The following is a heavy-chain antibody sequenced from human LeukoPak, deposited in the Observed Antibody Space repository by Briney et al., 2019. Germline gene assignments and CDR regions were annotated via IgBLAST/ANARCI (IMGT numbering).Heavy chain of an antibody. D-gene: IGHD1-26*01. CDR2: VSRPGGGT. Sequence: PGGSLRLSCVASGFTLSNHGMNWVRLAPGKGLEWVSGVSRPGGGTYYADSVKGRFTISRDDARNSLCMQMNSLRGEDTAVYYCARDLACGAFDYWGQGSLVAVSS. V-gene: IGHV3-23*01. J-gene: IGHJ4*02. CDR3: ARDLACGAFDY. CDR1: GFTLSNHG.